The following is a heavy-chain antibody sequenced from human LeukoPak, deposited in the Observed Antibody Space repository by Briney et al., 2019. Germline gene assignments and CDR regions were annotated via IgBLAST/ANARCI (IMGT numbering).Heavy chain of an antibody. CDR2: IYYSGST. D-gene: IGHD3-22*01. CDR1: GGSISSYY. V-gene: IGHV4-59*01. CDR3: ARVLYDSSGYYYFFDY. J-gene: IGHJ4*02. Sequence: SETLSLTCTVSGGSISSYYWSWIRQPPGKGLEWIGYIYYSGSTNYNPSLKSRVTISVDTSKNQFSLKLSSVTAADTAVYYCARVLYDSSGYYYFFDYWGQGTLVTVSS.